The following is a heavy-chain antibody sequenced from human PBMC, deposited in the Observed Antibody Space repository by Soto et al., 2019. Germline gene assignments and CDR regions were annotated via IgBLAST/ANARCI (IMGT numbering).Heavy chain of an antibody. J-gene: IGHJ6*02. CDR3: AKLWFGEARYGMDV. V-gene: IGHV3-23*01. Sequence: EVQLLEAGGGSVQPGGSLRLSCVASGFTLRNYAMSWVRQAPGKGLEWVSRISGSGGSTDYADSVKGRLTISRDTSKNTLYLQMNSLRAEDTAIYYCAKLWFGEARYGMDVWGQGTTVTVSS. CDR2: ISGSGGST. CDR1: GFTLRNYA. D-gene: IGHD3-10*01.